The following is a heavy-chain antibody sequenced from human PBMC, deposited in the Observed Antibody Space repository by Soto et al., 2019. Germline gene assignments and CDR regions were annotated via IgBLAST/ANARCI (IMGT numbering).Heavy chain of an antibody. D-gene: IGHD4-17*01. CDR2: ISYDGRNQ. Sequence: GGSLRLSCAASGFTFSRNAMHWFRQAPGKGLEWVAVISYDGRNQLYTESVKGRFTISRDNSRNTLFLQMRSLRKEDTAVFYCARVALHMTTAIGDYVDYWGQGTLVTVYS. CDR3: ARVALHMTTAIGDYVDY. J-gene: IGHJ4*02. CDR1: GFTFSRNA. V-gene: IGHV3-30*04.